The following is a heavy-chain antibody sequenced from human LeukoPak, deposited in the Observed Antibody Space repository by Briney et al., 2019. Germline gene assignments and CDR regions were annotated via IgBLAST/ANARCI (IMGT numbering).Heavy chain of an antibody. Sequence: VRQAXXXXXXGVAVIWYDGSNKYYADSVKGRFTISRDNSKNTLYLQMNSLRAEDTAVYYCARSHYDSSGYPDCWGQGTLVTVSS. D-gene: IGHD3-22*01. V-gene: IGHV3-33*01. CDR2: IWYDGSNK. CDR3: ARSHYDSSGYPDC. J-gene: IGHJ4*02.